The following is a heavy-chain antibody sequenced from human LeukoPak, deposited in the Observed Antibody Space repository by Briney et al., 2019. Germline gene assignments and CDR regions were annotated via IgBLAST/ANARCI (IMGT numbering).Heavy chain of an antibody. V-gene: IGHV4-28*03. CDR1: GYSISSIHC. J-gene: IGHJ6*03. CDR3: ARDWVVGATLYYYFDV. D-gene: IGHD1-26*01. Sequence: SETLSLTCTVSGYSISSIHCWGWIRQPPGKGLEWIGYISSSGGTYYNPSLESRLTMSVDTSKNQFSLRLSSVTAADTAVYYCARDWVVGATLYYYFDVWGKGTTVTVSS. CDR2: ISSSGGT.